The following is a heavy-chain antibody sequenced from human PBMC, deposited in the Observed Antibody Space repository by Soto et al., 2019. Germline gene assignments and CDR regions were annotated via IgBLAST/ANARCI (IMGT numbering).Heavy chain of an antibody. Sequence: SETLSLTCAVSGYSISSGYYWGWIRQTPGKGLEWIASIYHSGSTYYNPSLKRRVTISVDTSKNQFSLKLTPVTAADTAVYYCARGAATVTPGWFDPWGQGIMVTVSS. J-gene: IGHJ5*02. CDR2: IYHSGST. CDR3: ARGAATVTPGWFDP. D-gene: IGHD4-17*01. CDR1: GYSISSGYY. V-gene: IGHV4-38-2*01.